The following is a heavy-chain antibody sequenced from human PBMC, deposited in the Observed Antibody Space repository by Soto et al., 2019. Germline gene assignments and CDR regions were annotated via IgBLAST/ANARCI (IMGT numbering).Heavy chain of an antibody. Sequence: QVQLVESGGGGVQPGRSLRLSCAASGFTFSSYCMHWVRQAPGKGLEWVAVISYDGSNKDYADSVKGRFTISRDNSKNTLYLQMNSLRAEDTAVYYCAKMAGSGDAFDIWGQGTMVTVSS. CDR3: AKMAGSGDAFDI. CDR1: GFTFSSYC. V-gene: IGHV3-30*18. J-gene: IGHJ3*02. D-gene: IGHD3-10*01. CDR2: ISYDGSNK.